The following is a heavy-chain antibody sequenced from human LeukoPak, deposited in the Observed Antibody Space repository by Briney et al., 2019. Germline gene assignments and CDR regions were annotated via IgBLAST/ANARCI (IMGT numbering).Heavy chain of an antibody. Sequence: GGSLRLSCAASGFTFSSYSMNWVREAPGKGRWWVSYICSSSSTIYYADSVKGRFTISRDNAKNSLYLQMNSLRDEDTAVYYCARDQLSYYDILTGRGMDVWGQGTTVTVSS. CDR3: ARDQLSYYDILTGRGMDV. V-gene: IGHV3-48*02. CDR1: GFTFSSYS. D-gene: IGHD3-9*01. CDR2: ICSSSSTI. J-gene: IGHJ6*02.